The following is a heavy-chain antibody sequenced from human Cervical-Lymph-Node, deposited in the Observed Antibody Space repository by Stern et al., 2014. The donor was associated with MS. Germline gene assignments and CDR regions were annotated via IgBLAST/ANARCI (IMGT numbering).Heavy chain of an antibody. V-gene: IGHV3-9*01. J-gene: IGHJ3*02. Sequence: EVQLVESGGGLVQAGWSLRLSCAASGFTFEDYAMHWVRQAPGKGLEWVSGISWNSGSLDYADSVRGRFTISRDNAKTSLYLHMNSLRAEDTALYYCAKNLGGGDLLTHAFDIWGQGTMVTVSS. CDR3: AKNLGGGDLLTHAFDI. CDR1: GFTFEDYA. CDR2: ISWNSGSL. D-gene: IGHD2-21*02.